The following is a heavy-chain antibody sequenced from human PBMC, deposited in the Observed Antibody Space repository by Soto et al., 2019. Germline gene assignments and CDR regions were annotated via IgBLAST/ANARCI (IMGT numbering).Heavy chain of an antibody. CDR2: IRGSGGST. D-gene: IGHD3-22*01. J-gene: IGHJ4*02. Sequence: RGCRRLSCAASGFTFSSYAIRWVRQAPGEWLEWVSAIRGSGGSTYDEDSVEGRFIISRDNTKNTLYLQMNSMRAEDTAVYYCAKAPNDSSGYLYYWGQGTLVTVSS. CDR1: GFTFSSYA. V-gene: IGHV3-23*01. CDR3: AKAPNDSSGYLYY.